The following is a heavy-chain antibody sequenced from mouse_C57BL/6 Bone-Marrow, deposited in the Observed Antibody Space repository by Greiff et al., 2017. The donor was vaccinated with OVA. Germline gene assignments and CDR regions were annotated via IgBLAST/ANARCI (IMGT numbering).Heavy chain of an antibody. V-gene: IGHV1-66*01. CDR2: IYPGSGNT. Sequence: VQLVESGPELVKPGASVKISCKASGYSFTSYYIHWVKQRPGQGLEWIGWIYPGSGNTKYNEKFKGKATLTADTSSSTAYMQLSSLTSEDSAVYYCARRRGFDYWGQGTTLTVSS. CDR3: ARRRGFDY. J-gene: IGHJ2*01. CDR1: GYSFTSYY.